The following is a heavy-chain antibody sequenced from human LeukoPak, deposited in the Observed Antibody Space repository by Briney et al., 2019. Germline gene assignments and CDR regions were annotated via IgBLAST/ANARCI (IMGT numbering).Heavy chain of an antibody. J-gene: IGHJ4*02. V-gene: IGHV3-30*18. D-gene: IGHD3-10*01. Sequence: GGSLRLSCAASGFTFSTYGFHWVRLAPGKGLEWVAVISNDGSKKHYGDSVKGRFTISRDNSKNTLYLQMNSLRAEDTAVYYCTKSQDGSGSYPRYYFDYWGQGTLVTVSS. CDR3: TKSQDGSGSYPRYYFDY. CDR2: ISNDGSKK. CDR1: GFTFSTYG.